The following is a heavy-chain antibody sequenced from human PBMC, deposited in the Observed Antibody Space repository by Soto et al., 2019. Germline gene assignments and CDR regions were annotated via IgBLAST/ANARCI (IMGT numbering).Heavy chain of an antibody. CDR2: IPYDGSNK. CDR1: GFTFSSYG. CDR3: AKDPSDIVVVVAAPGYFQH. D-gene: IGHD2-15*01. V-gene: IGHV3-30*18. Sequence: GGSLRLSCAASGFTFSSYGMHWVRQAPGKGLEWVAVIPYDGSNKYYADSVKGRFTISRDNSKNTLCLQMNSLRAEDTAVYYCAKDPSDIVVVVAAPGYFQHWGQGTLVTVSS. J-gene: IGHJ1*01.